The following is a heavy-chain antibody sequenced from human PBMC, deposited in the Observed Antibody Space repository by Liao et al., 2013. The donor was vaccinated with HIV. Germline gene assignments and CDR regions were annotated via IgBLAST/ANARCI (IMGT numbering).Heavy chain of an antibody. CDR3: AREDRWGLAFDI. V-gene: IGHV4-34*01. J-gene: IGHJ3*02. Sequence: QVQLQQWGAGLLKPSETLSLTCAVYGGSFSGYYWSWIRQPPGKGLEWIGEINHSGTTNYDPSLKSRVTMSLDTSKSQFSLRLSSVTAADTAVYYCAREDRWGLAFDIWGQGTMVTVSS. CDR2: INHSGTT. D-gene: IGHD2-21*01. CDR1: GGSFSGYY.